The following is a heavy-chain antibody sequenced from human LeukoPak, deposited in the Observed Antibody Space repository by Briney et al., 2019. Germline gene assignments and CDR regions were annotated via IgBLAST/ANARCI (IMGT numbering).Heavy chain of an antibody. D-gene: IGHD3-22*01. CDR1: GGSISSSSYY. J-gene: IGHJ4*02. CDR2: IYYSGST. Sequence: PSETLSLTCTVSGGSISSSSYYWGWIRQPPGEGLEWIGSIYYSGSTYYNPSLKSRVTISVDTSKNQFSLKLSSVTAADTAVYYCASHTMIVVVSDYWGQGTLVTVSS. CDR3: ASHTMIVVVSDY. V-gene: IGHV4-39*07.